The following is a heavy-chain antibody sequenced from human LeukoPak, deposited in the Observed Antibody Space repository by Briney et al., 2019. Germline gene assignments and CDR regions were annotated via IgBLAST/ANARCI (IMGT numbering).Heavy chain of an antibody. J-gene: IGHJ5*02. CDR3: ARRAATSQFFAYWFDP. D-gene: IGHD6-19*01. Sequence: GESLKISCKGSGYSFTSYWIGWVRQMPGKGLEWMGIIYPGDSDTIYSPSLQGQVTISADKSISTAYLQWSSLKASDTAIYYCARRAATSQFFAYWFDPWGQGTLVTVSS. V-gene: IGHV5-51*01. CDR2: IYPGDSDT. CDR1: GYSFTSYW.